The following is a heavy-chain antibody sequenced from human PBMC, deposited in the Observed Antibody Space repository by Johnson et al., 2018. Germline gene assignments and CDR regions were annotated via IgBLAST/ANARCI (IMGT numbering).Heavy chain of an antibody. J-gene: IGHJ6*03. CDR1: GFTFSNYG. CDR3: AKDKVVTATTAYYYYMDV. Sequence: QVQLVETGGGVAQPGRSLRLSCAASGFTFSNYGMHWVRQAPGKGLEWVAVIWYDGSNKYYADSVKGRFTISRDNSKNTLYLQRNSLRAEDTAVYYCAKDKVVTATTAYYYYMDVWGKGTTVTVSS. D-gene: IGHD2-21*02. CDR2: IWYDGSNK. V-gene: IGHV3-33*06.